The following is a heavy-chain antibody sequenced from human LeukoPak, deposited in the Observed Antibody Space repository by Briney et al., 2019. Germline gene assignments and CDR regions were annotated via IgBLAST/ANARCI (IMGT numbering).Heavy chain of an antibody. CDR3: TTDRLSRYYGSGSYDP. D-gene: IGHD3-10*01. V-gene: IGHV3-33*01. Sequence: PGGSLRLSCAASGFTFSSYGMHWVRQAPGKGLEWVAVIWYDGSNKYYADSVKGRFTISRDNSKNTLYLQMNSLKTEDTAVYYCTTDRLSRYYGSGSYDPWGQGTLVTVSS. CDR2: IWYDGSNK. CDR1: GFTFSSYG. J-gene: IGHJ4*02.